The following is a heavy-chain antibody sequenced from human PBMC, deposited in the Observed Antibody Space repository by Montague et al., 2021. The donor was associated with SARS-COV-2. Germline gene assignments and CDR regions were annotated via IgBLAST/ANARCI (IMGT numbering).Heavy chain of an antibody. Sequence: SETLSLTCTVSGSSIRSSSYYWGWIRQPQGKELEWIGCINDSGSTNYNPTLKSRVTVEVDTYKNQFSLKLSTVTAADTAEYYSAKVGRQQLVRLSGMDVWGQGTTVTVSS. CDR2: INDSGST. J-gene: IGHJ6*02. V-gene: IGHV4-39*07. D-gene: IGHD6-13*01. CDR1: GSSIRSSSYY. CDR3: AKVGRQQLVRLSGMDV.